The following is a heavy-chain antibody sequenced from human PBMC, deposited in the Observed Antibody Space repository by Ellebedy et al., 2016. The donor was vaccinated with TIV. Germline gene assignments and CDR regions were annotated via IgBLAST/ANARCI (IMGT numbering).Heavy chain of an antibody. Sequence: GGSLRLSCAASGFTFSSYWMSWVRQAPGKGLEWVANIKQDGSIKYYADSVKGRFTISRDNAKNSLYLQMNSLRDEDTAVYYCARDPLSGSGWYRWFDPWGQGTLVTVSS. J-gene: IGHJ5*02. CDR2: IKQDGSIK. CDR1: GFTFSSYW. D-gene: IGHD6-19*01. V-gene: IGHV3-7*03. CDR3: ARDPLSGSGWYRWFDP.